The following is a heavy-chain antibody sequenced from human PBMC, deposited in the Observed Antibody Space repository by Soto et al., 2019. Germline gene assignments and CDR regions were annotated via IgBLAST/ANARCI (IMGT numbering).Heavy chain of an antibody. CDR1: GESISGTIYY. Sequence: ETLSLTCIVSGESISGTIYYWGWIRQPPGKGLEWIGSIYYSGSTYYNPSLKGRVTISVDTSKNHFSLKLTSVTAADTAVYYCARPGGSGWFYFDSWGQGSQVTVSS. D-gene: IGHD6-13*01. V-gene: IGHV4-39*02. J-gene: IGHJ4*02. CDR3: ARPGGSGWFYFDS. CDR2: IYYSGST.